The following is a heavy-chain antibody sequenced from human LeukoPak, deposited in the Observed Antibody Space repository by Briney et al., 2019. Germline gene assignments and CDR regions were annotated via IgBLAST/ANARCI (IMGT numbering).Heavy chain of an antibody. Sequence: GGSLRLSCTASGFTPSNYAMHWVRQAPGKGLEYVAAISSNGGSAYYANSVKGRVTISRDNSKNTLHLQMGSLRAEDMAVYYCARLNCSSTSCLFDYWGQGTLVTVSS. CDR2: ISSNGGSA. CDR3: ARLNCSSTSCLFDY. CDR1: GFTPSNYA. D-gene: IGHD2-2*01. V-gene: IGHV3-64*01. J-gene: IGHJ4*02.